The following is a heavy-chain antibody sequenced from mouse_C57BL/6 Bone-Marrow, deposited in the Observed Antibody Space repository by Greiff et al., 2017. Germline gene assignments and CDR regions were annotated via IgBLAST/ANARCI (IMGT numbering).Heavy chain of an antibody. Sequence: QVQLKQPGAELVKPGASVKLSCKASGYTFTSYWMHWVKQRPGRGLEWIGRIDPNSGGTKYNEKFKSKATLTVDKPSSKAYMQLSSLTSADSAVYYCASYGFAWFAYWGQGALVTVSA. CDR3: ASYGFAWFAY. CDR1: GYTFTSYW. CDR2: IDPNSGGT. J-gene: IGHJ3*01. D-gene: IGHD2-2*01. V-gene: IGHV1-72*01.